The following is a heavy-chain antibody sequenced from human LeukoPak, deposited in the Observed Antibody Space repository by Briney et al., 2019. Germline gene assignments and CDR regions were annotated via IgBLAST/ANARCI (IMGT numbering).Heavy chain of an antibody. Sequence: SETLSLTCTVSGGSISSYYWSWIRQPAGRGLEWIGRIYTSGSTNYNPSLKSRVTMSVDTSKNQFSLKLSSVTAADTAVYYCARDRYYYDSSGYRFDPWGQGTLVTVSS. V-gene: IGHV4-4*07. CDR2: IYTSGST. CDR3: ARDRYYYDSSGYRFDP. J-gene: IGHJ5*02. D-gene: IGHD3-22*01. CDR1: GGSISSYY.